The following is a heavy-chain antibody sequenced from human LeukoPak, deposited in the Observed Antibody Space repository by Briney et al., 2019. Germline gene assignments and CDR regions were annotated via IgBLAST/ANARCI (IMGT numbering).Heavy chain of an antibody. D-gene: IGHD6-13*01. V-gene: IGHV4-34*01. J-gene: IGHJ4*02. Sequence: PSETLSLTCAVYGGSFSGYYWSWIRQPPGKGLEWIGEINHSGSTNYNPSLKCRVTISVDTSKNQFSLKLSSVTAADTAVYYCARGLKRYSSSWYGYWGQGTLVTVSS. CDR1: GGSFSGYY. CDR2: INHSGST. CDR3: ARGLKRYSSSWYGY.